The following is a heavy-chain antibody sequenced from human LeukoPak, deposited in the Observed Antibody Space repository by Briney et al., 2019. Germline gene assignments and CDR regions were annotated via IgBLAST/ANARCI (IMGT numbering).Heavy chain of an antibody. D-gene: IGHD1-26*01. CDR3: AKAPIWEAGATYFDY. Sequence: GRSLRLSCAASGFTLDDYAMHWVRQAPGKGLEWVSGISWNSGSIGYADSVKGRFTISRDNAKNSLYLQMNSLRAEDMALYYCAKAPIWEAGATYFDYWGQGTLVTVSS. CDR1: GFTLDDYA. CDR2: ISWNSGSI. V-gene: IGHV3-9*03. J-gene: IGHJ4*02.